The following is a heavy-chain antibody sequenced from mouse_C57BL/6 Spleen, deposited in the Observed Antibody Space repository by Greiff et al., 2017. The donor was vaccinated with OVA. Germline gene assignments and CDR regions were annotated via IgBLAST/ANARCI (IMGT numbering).Heavy chain of an antibody. D-gene: IGHD1-1*01. CDR2: IDPENGDT. V-gene: IGHV14-4*01. Sequence: VQLQQSGAELVRPGASVKLSCTASGFNIKDDYMHWVKQRPEQGLEWIGWIDPENGDTEYASKFQGKATITADTSSNTAYLQLSSLTSEDTAVYYCTSYYYGRGGDYWGQGTTLTVSS. J-gene: IGHJ2*01. CDR3: TSYYYGRGGDY. CDR1: GFNIKDDY.